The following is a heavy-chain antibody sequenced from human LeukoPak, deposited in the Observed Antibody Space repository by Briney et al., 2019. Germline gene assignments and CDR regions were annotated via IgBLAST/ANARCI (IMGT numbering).Heavy chain of an antibody. CDR2: VSGSGGST. D-gene: IGHD3-22*01. Sequence: GGSLRLSCAASGFTFSNYAMSWVRQAPGKGLEWVSTVSGSGGSTYYADSVKGRFTISRDNSKNTLYLQMNSLRAEDTAVYYCTQGSSGYGYWGQGTLVTVSS. V-gene: IGHV3-23*01. CDR1: GFTFSNYA. CDR3: TQGSSGYGY. J-gene: IGHJ4*02.